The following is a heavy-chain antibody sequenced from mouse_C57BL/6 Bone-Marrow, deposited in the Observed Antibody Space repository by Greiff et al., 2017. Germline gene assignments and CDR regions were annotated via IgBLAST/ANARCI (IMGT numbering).Heavy chain of an antibody. Sequence: VQLQQSGPELVKPGASVKLSCKASGYTFTSYDINWVKQRPGPGLDWIGWIYPRDGSTTYNEKFKGKATLTVDTSSSTAYMELHSLTSEDSAVYFCARDYGSSYWYFDVWGTGTTVTVSS. CDR2: IYPRDGST. V-gene: IGHV1-85*01. CDR3: ARDYGSSYWYFDV. D-gene: IGHD1-1*01. CDR1: GYTFTSYD. J-gene: IGHJ1*03.